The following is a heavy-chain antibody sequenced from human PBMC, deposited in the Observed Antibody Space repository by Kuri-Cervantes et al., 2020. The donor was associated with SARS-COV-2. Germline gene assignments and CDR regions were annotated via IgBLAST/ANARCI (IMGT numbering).Heavy chain of an antibody. J-gene: IGHJ4*02. Sequence: SVKVSCKPSGYTFTGYYMHWVRQAPGQGLEWMGWINTNSGGTIHAQKFQGRVTMTEDTSTDTAYMELSSLRSEDTAVYYCALHGGYYSLFFDFWGQGTLVTVSS. CDR2: INTNSGGT. CDR1: GYTFTGYY. V-gene: IGHV1-2*02. CDR3: ALHGGYYSLFFDF. D-gene: IGHD3-10*01.